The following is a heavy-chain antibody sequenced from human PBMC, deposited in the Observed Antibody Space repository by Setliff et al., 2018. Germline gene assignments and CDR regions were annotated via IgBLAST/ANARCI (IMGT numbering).Heavy chain of an antibody. CDR3: ARAVRIAARRNAFDI. D-gene: IGHD6-6*01. CDR1: GAPFSGYY. Sequence: NPSETLSLTCGISGAPFSGYYWTWIRQAPGKGLEWIGYIYYSGSTYYNPSLKSRVTISVDTSKNQFSLKLSSVTAADTAVYYCARAVRIAARRNAFDIWGQGTMVTV. V-gene: IGHV4-59*12. CDR2: IYYSGST. J-gene: IGHJ3*02.